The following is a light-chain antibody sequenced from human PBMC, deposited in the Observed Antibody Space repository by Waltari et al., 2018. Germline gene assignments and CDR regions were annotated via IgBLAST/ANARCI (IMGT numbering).Light chain of an antibody. CDR2: AAS. CDR3: QQSYRAPQT. J-gene: IGKJ4*01. Sequence: DIQVTQSPSSLSASVADRVTITCRTSQTISTSLTWYQQKPGKPPKLLIFAASALQSGVSSRFSGSGSQTDFTLTIRNLQPEDFATYYCQQSYRAPQTFGGGTKVDMK. V-gene: IGKV1-39*01. CDR1: QTISTS.